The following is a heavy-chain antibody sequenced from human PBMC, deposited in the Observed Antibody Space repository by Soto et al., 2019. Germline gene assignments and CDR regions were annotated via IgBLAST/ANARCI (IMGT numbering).Heavy chain of an antibody. CDR1: GFTFSSYG. D-gene: IGHD5-18*01. J-gene: IGHJ6*02. Sequence: GGSLRLSCAASGFTFSSYGMHWVRQAPGKGLEWVAVIWYDGSNKYYADSVKGRFTISRDNSKNTLYLQMNSLRAEDTAVYYCARDIYSYTDYGMDVWGQGTTVTVSS. V-gene: IGHV3-33*01. CDR3: ARDIYSYTDYGMDV. CDR2: IWYDGSNK.